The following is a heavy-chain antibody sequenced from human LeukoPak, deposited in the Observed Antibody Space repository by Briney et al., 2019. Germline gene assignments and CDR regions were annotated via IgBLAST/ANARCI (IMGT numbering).Heavy chain of an antibody. CDR3: AEPTGSSWFGPYYFDY. J-gene: IGHJ4*02. D-gene: IGHD6-13*01. V-gene: IGHV3-30*18. CDR2: ISYDGSNR. Sequence: GRSLRLSCGASGFTFSSYGMHWVRQAPGKGLEWVAVISYDGSNRYYADSVKGRFTISRDNSKNMLYLQMNSLRAEDTAVYYCAEPTGSSWFGPYYFDYWGQGTLVTVSS. CDR1: GFTFSSYG.